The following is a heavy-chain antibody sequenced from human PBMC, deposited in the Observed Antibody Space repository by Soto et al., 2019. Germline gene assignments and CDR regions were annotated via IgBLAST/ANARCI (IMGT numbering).Heavy chain of an antibody. CDR1: GFTVSSNY. CDR3: ARGLGYCSGGSCYPGVFDY. CDR2: IYSGGST. D-gene: IGHD2-15*01. V-gene: IGHV3-66*01. J-gene: IGHJ4*02. Sequence: GGSLRLSCAASGFTVSSNYMSWVRQAPGKGLEWVSVIYSGGSTYYADSVKGRFTISRDNSKNTLYLQMNSLRAEDTAVYYCARGLGYCSGGSCYPGVFDYWGQGTLVTVSS.